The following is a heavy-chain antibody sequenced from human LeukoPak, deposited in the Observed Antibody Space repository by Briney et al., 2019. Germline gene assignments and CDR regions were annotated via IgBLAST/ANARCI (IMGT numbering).Heavy chain of an antibody. CDR2: FDPEDGET. D-gene: IGHD1-26*01. CDR1: GYTLTELS. Sequence: ASVKVSCKFSGYTLTELSMHWVRQAPGKGLEWMGGFDPEDGETIYAQKFQGRVTMTEDTSTDPAYMELSSLTSEDTAVYYCATAPSIVGATAALDYWGQGTLVTVSS. J-gene: IGHJ4*02. V-gene: IGHV1-24*01. CDR3: ATAPSIVGATAALDY.